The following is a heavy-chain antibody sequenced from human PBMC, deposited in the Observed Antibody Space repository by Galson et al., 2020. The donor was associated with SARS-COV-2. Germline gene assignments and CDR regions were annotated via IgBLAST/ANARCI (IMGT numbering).Heavy chain of an antibody. CDR3: AKDLGTDSSYSY. Sequence: GGSLRLSCAASGFTFDDYAMHWVRQAPGKGLEWVSGISWNSGSIGYADSVKGRFTISRDNAKNSLYLQMNSLRAEDTALYYCAKDLGTDSSYSYWGQGTLVTVSS. CDR2: ISWNSGSI. CDR1: GFTFDDYA. V-gene: IGHV3-9*01. J-gene: IGHJ4*02. D-gene: IGHD3-22*01.